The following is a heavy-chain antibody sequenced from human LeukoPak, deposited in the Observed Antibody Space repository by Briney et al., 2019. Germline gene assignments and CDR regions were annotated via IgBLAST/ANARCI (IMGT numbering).Heavy chain of an antibody. CDR1: GGSISSRPYY. D-gene: IGHD5-24*01. V-gene: IGHV4-39*07. CDR2: INHSGST. CDR3: AREGALYGWLQLRGPFDY. J-gene: IGHJ4*02. Sequence: SETLSLTCTVSGGSISSRPYYWGWVRQPPGKGLEWIGEINHSGSTNYNPSLKSRVTISVDTSKNQFSLKLSSVTAADTAVYYCAREGALYGWLQLRGPFDYWGQGTLVTVSS.